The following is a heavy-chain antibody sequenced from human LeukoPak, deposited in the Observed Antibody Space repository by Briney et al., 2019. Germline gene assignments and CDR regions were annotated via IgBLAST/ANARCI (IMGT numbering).Heavy chain of an antibody. Sequence: SETLSLTCTVSGGSISSSSYYWGWVRQSPGKGLEWIGYIYYSGSTSYNPSLKSRVTISVDTSKNQFSLELTSVTAADTAVYYCARDSLSDYYYYAMDVWGQGTTVTVSS. J-gene: IGHJ6*02. CDR1: GGSISSSSYY. CDR3: ARDSLSDYYYYAMDV. V-gene: IGHV4-61*01. CDR2: IYYSGST.